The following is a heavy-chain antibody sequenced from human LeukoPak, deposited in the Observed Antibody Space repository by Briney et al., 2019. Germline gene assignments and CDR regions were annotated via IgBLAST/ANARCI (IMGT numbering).Heavy chain of an antibody. CDR2: ISSSGSTI. V-gene: IGHV3-48*04. D-gene: IGHD3-22*01. CDR1: GFTFSSYA. J-gene: IGHJ6*02. CDR3: AREKMIVVSASYYGMDV. Sequence: GGSLRLSCAASGFTFSSYAMSWVRQAPGKGLEWVSYISSSGSTIYYADSVKGRFTISRDNAKNSLYLQMNSLRAEDTAVYYCAREKMIVVSASYYGMDVWGQGTTVTVSS.